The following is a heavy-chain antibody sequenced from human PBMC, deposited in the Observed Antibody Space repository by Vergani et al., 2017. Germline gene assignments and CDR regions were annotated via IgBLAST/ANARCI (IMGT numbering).Heavy chain of an antibody. Sequence: EVQLVESGGGLVQPGRSLRLSCAASGFTFDDYAMHWVRQAPGKGLEWGSGISWNSGSIGYADSVKGRFTISRDNAKNSLYLQMNSLRAEDTALYYCAKDFGVHLTGHGNAFDIWGQGTMVTVSS. J-gene: IGHJ3*02. CDR1: GFTFDDYA. CDR3: AKDFGVHLTGHGNAFDI. D-gene: IGHD3-10*01. CDR2: ISWNSGSI. V-gene: IGHV3-9*01.